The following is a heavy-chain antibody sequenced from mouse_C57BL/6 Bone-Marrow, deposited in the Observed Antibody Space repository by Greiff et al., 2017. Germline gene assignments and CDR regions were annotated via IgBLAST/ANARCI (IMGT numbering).Heavy chain of an antibody. CDR2: INPYNGGT. V-gene: IGHV1-19*01. CDR1: GYTFTDYY. J-gene: IGHJ3*01. CDR3: ARGYYGSSPWFAY. Sequence: EVQLQESGPVLVKPGASVKMSCKASGYTFTDYYMNWVKQSHGKSLEWIGVINPYNGGTSYNQKFKGKATLTVDKSSSTAYMELNSLTSEDSAVYYCARGYYGSSPWFAYWGQGTLVTVSA. D-gene: IGHD1-1*01.